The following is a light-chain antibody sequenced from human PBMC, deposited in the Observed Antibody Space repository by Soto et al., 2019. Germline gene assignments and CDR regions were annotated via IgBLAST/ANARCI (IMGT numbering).Light chain of an antibody. Sequence: DIQMTQSPSTLSASVGDRVTITCRASQSISSWLAWYQQKPGKAPKLLIYKASSLESGVPSRFSGSGSGTEFTLTISSLQPDDFATYYCQKYNSLYTFGQGTNLEIK. CDR2: KAS. CDR1: QSISSW. J-gene: IGKJ2*01. CDR3: QKYNSLYT. V-gene: IGKV1-5*03.